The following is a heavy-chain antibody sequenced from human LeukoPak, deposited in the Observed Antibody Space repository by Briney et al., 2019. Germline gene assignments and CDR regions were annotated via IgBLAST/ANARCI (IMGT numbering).Heavy chain of an antibody. D-gene: IGHD3-22*01. Sequence: GESLRLSCATSGLTFSNYWMSWVRQAPGKGLEWVAIISFDGSYKNYADSVKGRFTISRDNSKNTLYLQMNSLRAEDTAVYYCARDRWYYYDSSDYYHDAFDIWGQGTMVTVSS. CDR3: ARDRWYYYDSSDYYHDAFDI. CDR2: ISFDGSYK. J-gene: IGHJ3*02. CDR1: GLTFSNYW. V-gene: IGHV3-30*03.